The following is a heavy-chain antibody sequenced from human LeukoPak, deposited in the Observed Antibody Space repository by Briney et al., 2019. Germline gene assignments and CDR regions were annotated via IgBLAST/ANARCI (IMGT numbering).Heavy chain of an antibody. CDR2: INHSGST. D-gene: IGHD6-13*01. CDR1: GGSFSAYY. CDR3: ARGLLRTAAGSPFLS. J-gene: IGHJ4*02. V-gene: IGHV4-34*01. Sequence: PSETLSLTCAVYGGSFSAYYWSWIRQPPGKGLEWIGEINHSGSTNYNPSLKSRVTISVDTSKNQFSLKLSSVTAADTAVYYCARGLLRTAAGSPFLSWGQGTLVTVSS.